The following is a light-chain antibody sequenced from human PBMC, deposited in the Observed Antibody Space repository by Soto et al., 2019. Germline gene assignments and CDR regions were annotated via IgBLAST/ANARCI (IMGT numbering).Light chain of an antibody. CDR3: QHYGTSLRT. Sequence: EIVLTQSPGTLSLSPGERATIYCRASQSLSSTYLAWYQQKPGQAPRLLIYGASSRATGIPDRFSGSGSGTDFALTISRLEPEDFAVYYCQHYGTSLRTFGQGTKVDIK. J-gene: IGKJ1*01. V-gene: IGKV3-20*01. CDR1: QSLSSTY. CDR2: GAS.